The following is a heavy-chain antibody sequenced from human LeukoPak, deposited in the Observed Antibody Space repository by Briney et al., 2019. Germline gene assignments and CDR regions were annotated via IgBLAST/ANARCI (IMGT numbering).Heavy chain of an antibody. D-gene: IGHD2-15*01. Sequence: GASVTVSVKASGYTFTGYYIHWVRQAPGQGLEWMGWINPNSGGATYVQKFQGRVTMTRDTSISTAYMELSSLRSDDTAVYYCARGYCSGGSCFYFDPWGQGTLVIVSS. CDR3: ARGYCSGGSCFYFDP. J-gene: IGHJ5*02. V-gene: IGHV1-2*02. CDR2: INPNSGGA. CDR1: GYTFTGYY.